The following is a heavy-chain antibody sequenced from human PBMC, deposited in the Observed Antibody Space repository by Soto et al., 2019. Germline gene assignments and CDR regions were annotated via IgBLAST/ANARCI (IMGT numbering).Heavy chain of an antibody. V-gene: IGHV4-39*01. Sequence: SETLSLTCTVSGGSISSSSYYWGWIRQPPGKGLEWIGSIYYSGSTYYNPSLKSRVTISVDTSKNQFSLKLSSVTAADTAVYYCARRIQLTSRDFWSGGRGYYFDYWGQGTLVTVSS. CDR1: GGSISSSSYY. CDR3: ARRIQLTSRDFWSGGRGYYFDY. CDR2: IYYSGST. J-gene: IGHJ4*02. D-gene: IGHD3-3*01.